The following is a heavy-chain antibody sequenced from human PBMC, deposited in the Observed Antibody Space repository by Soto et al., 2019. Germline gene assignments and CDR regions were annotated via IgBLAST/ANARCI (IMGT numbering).Heavy chain of an antibody. CDR1: GFTFSDYY. CDR3: AREPLPHYSLYGVDV. V-gene: IGHV3-11*01. D-gene: IGHD2-21*01. CDR2: ISSRSSTI. Sequence: QVQLVESVGDLVKPGGSLRLSCAASGFTFSDYYMSWIRQAPGKGLEWVAYISSRSSTIYYADSVRGRFTISRDNAMNSLYLQMNSLRVEDTAVYYCAREPLPHYSLYGVDVWGQGTTVTVSS. J-gene: IGHJ6*02.